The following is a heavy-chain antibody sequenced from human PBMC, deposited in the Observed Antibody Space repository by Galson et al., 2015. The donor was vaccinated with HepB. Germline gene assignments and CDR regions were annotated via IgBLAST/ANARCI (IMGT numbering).Heavy chain of an antibody. V-gene: IGHV3-11*01. CDR1: GFTFSDYY. J-gene: IGHJ6*02. CDR3: ARDTDSDFYYYGMDV. Sequence: LSLSCAASGFTFSDYYMSWIRQAPGKGLEGVSYISSSGSTIYYADSVKGRFTISRDNAKNSLYLQMNSLRAEDTAMYYCARDTDSDFYYYGMDVWGQGTTVTVSS. CDR2: ISSSGSTI.